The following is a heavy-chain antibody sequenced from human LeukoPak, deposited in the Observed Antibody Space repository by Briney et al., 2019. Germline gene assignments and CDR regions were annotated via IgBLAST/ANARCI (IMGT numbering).Heavy chain of an antibody. D-gene: IGHD1-26*01. CDR1: GGSISSYY. CDR3: ARDREYYYYMDV. CDR2: IYYSGST. Sequence: SETLSLTCTVSGGSISSYYWSWIRQPAGKGLEWIGYIYYSGSTNYNPSLKSRVTISVDTSKNQFSLKLSSVTAADTAMYYCARDREYYYYMDVWGKGTTVTVSS. V-gene: IGHV4-59*01. J-gene: IGHJ6*03.